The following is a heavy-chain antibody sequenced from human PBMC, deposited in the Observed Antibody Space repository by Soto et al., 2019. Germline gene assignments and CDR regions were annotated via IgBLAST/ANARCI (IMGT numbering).Heavy chain of an antibody. CDR3: ANLVAGVGIVATSSSFWFDP. V-gene: IGHV3-23*01. D-gene: IGHD5-12*01. Sequence: PGGSLRLSCAASGFTFSSYAMSWVRQAPGKGLEWVSAISGSGGSTYYADSVKGRFTISRDNSKNTLYLQMNSLRAEDTAVYYCANLVAGVGIVATSSSFWFDPWGQGTLVTVSS. CDR2: ISGSGGST. J-gene: IGHJ5*02. CDR1: GFTFSSYA.